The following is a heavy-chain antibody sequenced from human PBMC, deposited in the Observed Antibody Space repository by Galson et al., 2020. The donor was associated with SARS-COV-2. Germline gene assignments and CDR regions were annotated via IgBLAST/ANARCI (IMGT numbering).Heavy chain of an antibody. J-gene: IGHJ4*02. V-gene: IGHV3-30-3*01. Sequence: GESLKISCAASGFNFDIYTMHWVRQAPGMGLEWVAAINDISSERFYADSVKGRFTISRDNFHKTLSLQMNSLRPDDTAVYYCARDVSSYALWGQGTLVAVSS. CDR1: GFNFDIYT. CDR2: INDISSER. D-gene: IGHD3-16*01. CDR3: ARDVSSYAL.